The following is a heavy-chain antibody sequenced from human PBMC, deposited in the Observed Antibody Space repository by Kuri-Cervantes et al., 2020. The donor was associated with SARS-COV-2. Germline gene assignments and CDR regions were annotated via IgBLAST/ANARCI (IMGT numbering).Heavy chain of an antibody. V-gene: IGHV3-11*01. CDR3: ARGAQDYYYCGMDV. Sequence: GESLKISCAASGFTFSYYYMSWIRQAPGKGLEWVSYISSSGSTIYYADSVKGRFTISRHNAKNSLYLQMNSLRAEGTAVYYCARGAQDYYYCGMDVWGQGTTVTVSS. CDR1: GFTFSYYY. J-gene: IGHJ6*01. CDR2: ISSSGSTI.